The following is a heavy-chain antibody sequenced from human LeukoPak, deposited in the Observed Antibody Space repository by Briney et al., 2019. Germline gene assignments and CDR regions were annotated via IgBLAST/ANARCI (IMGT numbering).Heavy chain of an antibody. J-gene: IGHJ4*02. CDR1: GYSFTSYW. CDR2: IYPGDSDT. Sequence: GESLKISCKGSGYSFTSYWIGWVRQMPGKGLEWMGIIYPGDSDTRYSPSFQGQVTISADKSISTAYLQWSSLKASDTAMYYCATCRASGSWDPEEFDYWGQGTLVTVSS. V-gene: IGHV5-51*01. CDR3: ATCRASGSWDPEEFDY. D-gene: IGHD1-26*01.